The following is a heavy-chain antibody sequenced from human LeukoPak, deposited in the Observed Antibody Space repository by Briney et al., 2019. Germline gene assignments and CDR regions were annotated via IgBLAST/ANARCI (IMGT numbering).Heavy chain of an antibody. CDR1: GFTFNSYS. V-gene: IGHV3-21*01. D-gene: IGHD1-20*01. J-gene: IGHJ5*02. Sequence: KPGGSLRLSCAASGFTFNSYSMNWVRQAPGKGLEWVSSISSSSSYIYYADSVKGRFTISRDNAKNSLYLQMNSLRAEDTAVYYCARAGSYNWNDGGGWFDPWGQGTLVTVSS. CDR3: ARAGSYNWNDGGGWFDP. CDR2: ISSSSSYI.